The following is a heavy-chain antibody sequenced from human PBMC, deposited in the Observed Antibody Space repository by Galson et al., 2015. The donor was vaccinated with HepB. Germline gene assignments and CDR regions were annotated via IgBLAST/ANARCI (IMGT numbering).Heavy chain of an antibody. CDR2: MNPKSGDT. J-gene: IGHJ4*02. V-gene: IGHV1-2*06. Sequence: SVKVSCKASGYMFTGYFLHWVRQAPGQGPEWMGRMNPKSGDTNYAQKFKGRLTMTRDTSNNTAYMELNSLRFDDTAVYYCARDSIRNNVEVVGVYWGQGSLVTVSS. CDR3: ARDSIRNNVEVVGVY. D-gene: IGHD2-15*01. CDR1: GYMFTGYF.